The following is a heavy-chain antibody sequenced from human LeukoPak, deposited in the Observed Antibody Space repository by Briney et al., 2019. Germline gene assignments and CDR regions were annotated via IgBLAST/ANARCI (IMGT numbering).Heavy chain of an antibody. D-gene: IGHD1-1*01. V-gene: IGHV3-30-3*01. CDR1: GFTFSSYA. J-gene: IGHJ4*02. CDR2: TSSDGNIK. Sequence: GRSLRLSCGASGFTFSSYAMHWVRQAPGKGLEWVAVTSSDGNIKYYADSVKGRFTISRDNSKNTLYLQMNSLRGEDTGVYYCARDPVPATARHFDYGGQGTLVTVSS. CDR3: ARDPVPATARHFDY.